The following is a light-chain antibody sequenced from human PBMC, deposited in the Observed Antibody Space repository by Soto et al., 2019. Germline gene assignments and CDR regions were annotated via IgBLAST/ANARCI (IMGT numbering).Light chain of an antibody. Sequence: QSALTQPASVSGSPGQSITISCTGTSSDIGGYNYVSWYQHHPGKAPKLIIYEVSNRPSGVSSRFSGSKSGDTASLTISGLQAEDEADYYCSSYTSSNTLNYVFGTGTKLTVL. J-gene: IGLJ1*01. V-gene: IGLV2-14*01. CDR3: SSYTSSNTLNYV. CDR1: SSDIGGYNY. CDR2: EVS.